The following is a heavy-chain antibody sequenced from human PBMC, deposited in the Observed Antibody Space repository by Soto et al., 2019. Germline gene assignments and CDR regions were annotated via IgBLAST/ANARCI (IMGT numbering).Heavy chain of an antibody. Sequence: QVPLVESGGGVVQPGRSLRLSCAASGFTFSSYAMHWVRQAPGKGLEWVAVISYDGSNKYYADSVKGRFTISRDNSKNTLYLQMNSLRAEDTAVYYCARESGSRYYYYGMDVWGQGTTVTVSS. J-gene: IGHJ6*02. CDR3: ARESGSRYYYYGMDV. CDR2: ISYDGSNK. D-gene: IGHD2-15*01. V-gene: IGHV3-30-3*01. CDR1: GFTFSSYA.